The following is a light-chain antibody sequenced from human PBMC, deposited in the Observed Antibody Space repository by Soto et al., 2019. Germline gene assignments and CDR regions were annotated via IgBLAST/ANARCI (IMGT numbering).Light chain of an antibody. CDR2: DTS. J-gene: IGKJ1*01. V-gene: IGKV3-15*01. Sequence: ETGMTQSPATLSVSPGERATLSCRASHSVGSTLAWYQQKPGQAPRLLMYDTSTRATGVPAGFSGSGSGTEFTLTVSRLQSDDFAVYYGQHYNNWPWTVGQGTKVEIK. CDR1: HSVGST. CDR3: QHYNNWPWT.